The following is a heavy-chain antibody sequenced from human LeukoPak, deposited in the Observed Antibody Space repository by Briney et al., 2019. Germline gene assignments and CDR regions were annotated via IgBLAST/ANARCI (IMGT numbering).Heavy chain of an antibody. CDR2: ISIDGGRT. CDR3: ARKGIGSSRYQNMDV. V-gene: IGHV3-23*01. J-gene: IGHJ6*03. D-gene: IGHD6-25*01. CDR1: GFTFSSYA. Sequence: GGSLRLSCAASGFTFSSYAMSWVRQAPGKGPEWVSTISIDGGRTYYADSVKGRFTVSRDTSRNTLYLQMNSLRAEDTAVYYCARKGIGSSRYQNMDVWGKGTTVTVSS.